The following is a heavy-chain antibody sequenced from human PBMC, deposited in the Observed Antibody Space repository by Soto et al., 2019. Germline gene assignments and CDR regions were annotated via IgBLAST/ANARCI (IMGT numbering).Heavy chain of an antibody. D-gene: IGHD2-8*01. Sequence: SETLSLTCAVYGGSFSGYYCSWIRQPPWKGLECIGEINHSGSTNYNPSLKSRVTISVDTSKNQFSLKLSSVTAADTAVYYCARVVVLIYYYYGMDVWGQGTTVT. CDR1: GGSFSGYY. CDR2: INHSGST. CDR3: ARVVVLIYYYYGMDV. J-gene: IGHJ6*02. V-gene: IGHV4-34*01.